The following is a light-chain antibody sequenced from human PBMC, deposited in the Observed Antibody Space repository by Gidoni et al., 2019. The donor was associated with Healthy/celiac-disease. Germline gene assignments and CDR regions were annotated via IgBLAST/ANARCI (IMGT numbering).Light chain of an antibody. CDR1: SSNIGAGYD. CDR3: QSYDSSLKVV. V-gene: IGLV1-40*01. CDR2: GNS. J-gene: IGLJ2*01. Sequence: QSVLTQPPPGPGAPGQRGTISCTGSSSNIGAGYDVHWYQQLPGTAPKLLIYGNSNRPSGVPDRFSGSKSGTSASLAITGLQAEDEADYYCQSYDSSLKVVFGGGTKLTVL.